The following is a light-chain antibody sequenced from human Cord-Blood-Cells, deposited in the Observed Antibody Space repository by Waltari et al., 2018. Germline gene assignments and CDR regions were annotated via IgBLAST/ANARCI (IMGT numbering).Light chain of an antibody. CDR3: CSYAGSSTWV. V-gene: IGLV2-23*01. Sequence: QSALTQPASVSGSPGQSLTISCTGTSRDVGSYNLVSWYQQHPGKAPQLMIYEGSKQPSGVSNRFSGSKSGNTASLTISGLQAEDEADYYCCSYAGSSTWVFGGGTKLTVL. CDR2: EGS. J-gene: IGLJ3*02. CDR1: SRDVGSYNL.